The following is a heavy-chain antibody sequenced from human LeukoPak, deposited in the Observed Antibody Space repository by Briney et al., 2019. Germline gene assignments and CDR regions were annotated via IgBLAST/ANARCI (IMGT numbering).Heavy chain of an antibody. CDR2: INPSSGST. CDR1: GYMFTGYN. J-gene: IGHJ4*02. Sequence: ASVKVSCKASGYMFTGYNMHWVRQAPGQGPEWMAIINPSSGSTAYAQKFQGRVTLTRDTSISTAYMELSRLRSDDTAVYYCARGSLDYWGQGTLVTVSS. V-gene: IGHV1-2*02. CDR3: ARGSLDY.